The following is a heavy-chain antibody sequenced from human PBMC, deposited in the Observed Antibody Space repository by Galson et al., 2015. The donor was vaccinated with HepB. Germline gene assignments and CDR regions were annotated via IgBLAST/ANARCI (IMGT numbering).Heavy chain of an antibody. CDR2: IIPILGIA. CDR1: GSSFNSFT. CDR3: ARDRGRWFGELSYYYYGMDV. Sequence: SVKVSCKASGSSFNSFTFSWVRQAPGQGLEWMGRIIPILGIANYAQKFQGRVTITADKSTSTAYMELSSLRSEDTAVYYCARDRGRWFGELSYYYYGMDVWGQGTTVTVSS. D-gene: IGHD3-10*01. J-gene: IGHJ6*02. V-gene: IGHV1-69*04.